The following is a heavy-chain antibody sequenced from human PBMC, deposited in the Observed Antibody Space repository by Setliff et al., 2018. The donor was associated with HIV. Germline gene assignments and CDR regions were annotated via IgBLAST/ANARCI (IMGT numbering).Heavy chain of an antibody. D-gene: IGHD2-8*01. CDR2: IYYSGST. V-gene: IGHV4-59*08. CDR1: GGSINPYY. J-gene: IGHJ5*02. Sequence: SETLSLTCTVSGGSINPYYWIWIRQPPGKGLEWIGYIYYSGSTNYNPSLKSRVTISVDTSKKWFSLKLTSVTAADTAMYYCARTGWAQLIQGAWFGPWGQGVLVTVSS. CDR3: ARTGWAQLIQGAWFGP.